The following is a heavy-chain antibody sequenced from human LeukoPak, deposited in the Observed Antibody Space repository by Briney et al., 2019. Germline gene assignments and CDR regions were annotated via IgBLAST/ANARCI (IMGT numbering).Heavy chain of an antibody. CDR1: GGSFSGYY. CDR3: AREPPYYYDSSGVP. Sequence: SETLSLTCAVYGGSFSGYYWSWIRQPPGKRLERIGEINHSGSTNYNPSLKSRVTISVDTSKNQFSLKLSSVTAADTAVYYCAREPPYYYDSSGVPWGQGILVTVSS. CDR2: INHSGST. D-gene: IGHD3-22*01. J-gene: IGHJ5*02. V-gene: IGHV4-34*01.